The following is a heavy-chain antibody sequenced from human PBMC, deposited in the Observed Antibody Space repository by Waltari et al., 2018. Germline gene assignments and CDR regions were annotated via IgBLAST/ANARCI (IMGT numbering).Heavy chain of an antibody. J-gene: IGHJ6*03. CDR2: IIPIFGTA. D-gene: IGHD3-3*01. V-gene: IGHV1-69*05. CDR1: GGTFSSYA. CDR3: ARGRITIFGVVIRGPEVYYMDV. Sequence: QVQLVQSGAEVKKPGSSVKVSCKASGGTFSSYAISWVRQAPGQGLEWMGGIIPIFGTANYAQKFQGRVTITTDESTSTANMELSSLRSEDTAVYYCARGRITIFGVVIRGPEVYYMDVWGKGTTVTVSS.